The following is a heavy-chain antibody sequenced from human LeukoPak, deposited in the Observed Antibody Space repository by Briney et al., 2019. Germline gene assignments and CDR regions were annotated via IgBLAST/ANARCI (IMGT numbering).Heavy chain of an antibody. D-gene: IGHD3-22*01. V-gene: IGHV3-23*01. CDR2: ISGSGGST. J-gene: IGHJ4*02. Sequence: QPGGSLRLSCAASGFTFSSYAMSWVRQAPGKGLEWVSAISGSGGSTYYADSVKGRFTISRDNSKNTLYLQMNSLRAEDTAVYYCAKVGQNYYDSSGYYSWGYFDYWGQGTLVTVSS. CDR1: GFTFSSYA. CDR3: AKVGQNYYDSSGYYSWGYFDY.